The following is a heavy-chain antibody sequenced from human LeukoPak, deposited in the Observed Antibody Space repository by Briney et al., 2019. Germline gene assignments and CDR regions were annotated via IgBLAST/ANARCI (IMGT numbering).Heavy chain of an antibody. CDR1: GFTFSDYY. V-gene: IGHV3-11*05. CDR2: ISSSSSYT. J-gene: IGHJ4*02. Sequence: GGSLRLSCAASGFTFSDYYMSWIRQAPGKGLEWVSYISSSSSYTNYADSVKGRFTISRDNAKNSLYLQMNSLRAEDTAVYYYARGGYSGYDWVDYWGQGTLVTVSS. D-gene: IGHD5-12*01. CDR3: ARGGYSGYDWVDY.